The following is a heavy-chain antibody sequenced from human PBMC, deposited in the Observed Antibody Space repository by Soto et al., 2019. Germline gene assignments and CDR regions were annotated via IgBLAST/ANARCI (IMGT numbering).Heavy chain of an antibody. CDR2: ITDSGGST. V-gene: IGHV3-23*01. Sequence: LRLSCAASGFTFTNVAMTWVRQAPGKGLEWVSTITDSGGSTDYADSVKGRFTISRDNSKSTLYLQMNNLRADDTAVYYCAKLYWNPRYFDYWGQGARVTVSS. J-gene: IGHJ4*02. CDR3: AKLYWNPRYFDY. D-gene: IGHD1-1*01. CDR1: GFTFTNVA.